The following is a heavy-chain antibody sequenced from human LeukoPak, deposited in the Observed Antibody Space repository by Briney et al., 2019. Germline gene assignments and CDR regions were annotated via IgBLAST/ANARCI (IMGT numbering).Heavy chain of an antibody. J-gene: IGHJ4*02. Sequence: GESLKISCKGSGYSFTSYWIGWVRQMPGKGLEWMGIIYPGDSDTRYSPSFQGQVTISADKSISTAYLQWSSLKASDTVMYYCARRGAGIAVAGTIADYWGQGTLVTVSS. D-gene: IGHD6-19*01. CDR2: IYPGDSDT. V-gene: IGHV5-51*01. CDR1: GYSFTSYW. CDR3: ARRGAGIAVAGTIADY.